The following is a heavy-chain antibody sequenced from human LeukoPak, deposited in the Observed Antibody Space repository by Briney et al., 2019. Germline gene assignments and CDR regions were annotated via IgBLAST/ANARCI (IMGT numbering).Heavy chain of an antibody. V-gene: IGHV4-34*01. CDR2: INHSGST. D-gene: IGHD2-15*01. Sequence: PSETLSLTCAVYGGSFSGYYWSWIRQPPGKGLEWIGEINHSGSTNYNPSLKSRVTISVDTSKNQFSLKLSSVTAADTAVYYCARGDCSGGSCYSEGPWFDPWGQGTLVTVSS. CDR1: GGSFSGYY. CDR3: ARGDCSGGSCYSEGPWFDP. J-gene: IGHJ5*02.